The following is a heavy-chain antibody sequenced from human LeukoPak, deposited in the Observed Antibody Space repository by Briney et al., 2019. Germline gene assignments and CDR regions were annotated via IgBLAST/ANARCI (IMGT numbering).Heavy chain of an antibody. CDR1: GYTFSVYY. D-gene: IGHD2-15*01. CDR2: ISPNSGGT. J-gene: IGHJ4*02. V-gene: IGHV1-2*02. Sequence: ASVNVSCTASGYTFSVYYMHWVRHAPGQGLEWMGWISPNSGGTNYAQKFQGRVTMTRDTSISTAYMELSRLRSDDTAVYYCARDLMVGAADGDFWGQGTLVTVSS. CDR3: ARDLMVGAADGDF.